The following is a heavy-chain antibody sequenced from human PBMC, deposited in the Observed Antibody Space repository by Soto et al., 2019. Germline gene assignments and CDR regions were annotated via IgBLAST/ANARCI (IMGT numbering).Heavy chain of an antibody. CDR2: IIPFFGTA. CDR3: ATAPYPGIYSVWDY. V-gene: IGHV1-69*13. J-gene: IGHJ4*02. D-gene: IGHD1-26*01. CDR1: GYTLTELS. Sequence: GASVKVSCKVSGYTLTELSMHWVRQAPGQGLEWMGGIIPFFGTAKYAQKFQGRVTITADESTSTAYMELSSLRSEDSAVYYCATAPYPGIYSVWDYWGQGTLVTVPS.